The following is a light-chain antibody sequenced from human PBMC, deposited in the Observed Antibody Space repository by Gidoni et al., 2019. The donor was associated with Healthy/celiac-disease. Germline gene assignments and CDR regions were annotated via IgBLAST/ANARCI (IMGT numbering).Light chain of an antibody. CDR2: EGS. CDR1: SSDVGCYNL. J-gene: IGLJ2*01. CDR3: CSYAGSSTVV. Sequence: SALNKPASVSGSPGQSITISCTGTSSDVGCYNLVSWYQQHPGKAPKLMIYEGSKRPSGVSNRFSGSKSGNTASLTISGLHAAAEADYYCCSYAGSSTVVFGGGTKLTVL. V-gene: IGLV2-23*01.